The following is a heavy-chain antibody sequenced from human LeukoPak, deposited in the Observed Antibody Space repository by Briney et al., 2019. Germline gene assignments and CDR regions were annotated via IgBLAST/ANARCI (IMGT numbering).Heavy chain of an antibody. D-gene: IGHD6-19*01. CDR3: ARGTHSSGWYGNFDY. CDR1: GFTFSDYY. V-gene: IGHV3-11*01. CDR2: ISSSGSTI. J-gene: IGHJ4*02. Sequence: GGSLRLSCAASGFTFSDYYMSWIRPAPGQGLEWVSYISSSGSTIYYADPVKGRFTISRDNATNSLYLQMSSLRAEVTAVYYGARGTHSSGWYGNFDYWGQGTLVTVSS.